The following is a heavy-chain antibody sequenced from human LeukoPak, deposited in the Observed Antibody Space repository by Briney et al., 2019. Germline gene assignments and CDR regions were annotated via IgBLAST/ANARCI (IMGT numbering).Heavy chain of an antibody. CDR3: ARGSPARPFDI. CDR1: GFTFGSYG. CDR2: ISYDGSNK. J-gene: IGHJ3*02. V-gene: IGHV3-30*19. Sequence: GGSLRLSCAASGFTFGSYGMHWVRQAPGKGLEWVAVISYDGSNKYYADSVKGRFTISRDNSKNTLYLQMNSLRAEDTAVYYCARGSPARPFDIWGQGTMVTVSS.